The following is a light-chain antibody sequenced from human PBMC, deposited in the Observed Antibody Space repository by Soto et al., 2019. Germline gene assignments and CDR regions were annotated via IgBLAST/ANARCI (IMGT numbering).Light chain of an antibody. CDR1: QTVSSH. J-gene: IGKJ2*01. V-gene: IGKV3-15*01. CDR2: GAS. Sequence: EIVMTQSPATLSVSPGERVTLSCRASQTVSSHLAWYQQKPGQAPRLLIFGASTRASGIPARFSGSGFGTDFTLTITSLQSEDFAVYYCQQYNIWLYTFGQGTKLEIK. CDR3: QQYNIWLYT.